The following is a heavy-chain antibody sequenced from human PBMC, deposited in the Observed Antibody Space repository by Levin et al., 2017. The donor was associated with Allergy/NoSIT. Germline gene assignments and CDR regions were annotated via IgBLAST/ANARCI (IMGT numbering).Heavy chain of an antibody. CDR3: ARGDGVREASSYYRLDV. J-gene: IGHJ6*02. V-gene: IGHV3-30*04. D-gene: IGHD1-1*01. CDR2: ISYDSRNK. Sequence: GGSLRLSCAASGFTFSNYAMHWVRQAPGKGLEWVAVISYDSRNKYYADSVKGRFTISRDNSKNTPYLEMNSLREEDTAVYYCARGDGVREASSYYRLDVWGQGTTVTVSS. CDR1: GFTFSNYA.